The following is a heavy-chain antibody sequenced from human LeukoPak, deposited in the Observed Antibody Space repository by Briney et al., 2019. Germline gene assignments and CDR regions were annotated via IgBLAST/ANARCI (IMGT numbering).Heavy chain of an antibody. CDR3: ARRLSLRFDAFAV. V-gene: IGHV3-23*01. CDR1: GFTVTDYA. CDR2: MSDIGPNT. J-gene: IGHJ3*01. Sequence: GGSLRLSCATSGFTVTDYAMTWIRQSPGKGLEWVSSMSDIGPNTYYADSVKGRFTISRDTSKNTLFLQMNSLRAEDTALYFCARRLSLRFDAFAVWGPGTVVTVSS. D-gene: IGHD3-3*01.